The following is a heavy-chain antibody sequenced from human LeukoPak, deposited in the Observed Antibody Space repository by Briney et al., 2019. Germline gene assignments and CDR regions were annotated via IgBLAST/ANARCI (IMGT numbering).Heavy chain of an antibody. D-gene: IGHD2-15*01. V-gene: IGHV4-4*07. CDR1: GGSISNYY. CDR3: AREPRLLRNWFDP. Sequence: SETLSLTCTVSGGSISNYYWSWIRQPAGKGLEWIGRIYTSGSTNYNPSLKSRVTISVDTSKNRFSLKLSSVTAADTAVYYCAREPRLLRNWFDPWGQGTLVTVSS. J-gene: IGHJ5*02. CDR2: IYTSGST.